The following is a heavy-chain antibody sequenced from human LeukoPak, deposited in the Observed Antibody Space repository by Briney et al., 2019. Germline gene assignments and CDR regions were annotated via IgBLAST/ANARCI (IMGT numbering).Heavy chain of an antibody. CDR2: ISGSGGST. J-gene: IGHJ6*02. CDR1: GFTFSSYA. V-gene: IGHV3-23*01. D-gene: IGHD3-10*01. CDR3: AKGTYYYGSGSYLTMDV. Sequence: GGSLRLSCAASGFTFSSYAVSWVRQAPGKGLEWVSAISGSGGSTYYADSVKGRFTISRDNSKNTLYLQMNSLRAEDTAVYYCAKGTYYYGSGSYLTMDVWGQGTTVTVSS.